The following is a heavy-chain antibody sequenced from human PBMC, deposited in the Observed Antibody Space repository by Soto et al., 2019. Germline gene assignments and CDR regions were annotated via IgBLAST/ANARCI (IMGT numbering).Heavy chain of an antibody. Sequence: PGGSLRLSCAASGFTFSSYSMSWVRQAPGKGLEWVSYISSSSSTIYYADSVKGRFTISRDNAKNSLYLQMNSLRDEDTAVYCCARDGTAVAGPDYYYYYGMDVWGQGTTVTVSS. V-gene: IGHV3-48*02. CDR2: ISSSSSTI. CDR1: GFTFSSYS. J-gene: IGHJ6*02. D-gene: IGHD6-19*01. CDR3: ARDGTAVAGPDYYYYYGMDV.